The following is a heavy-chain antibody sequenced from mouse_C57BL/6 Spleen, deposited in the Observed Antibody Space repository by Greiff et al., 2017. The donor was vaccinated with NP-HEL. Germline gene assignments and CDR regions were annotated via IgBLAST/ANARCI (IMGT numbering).Heavy chain of an antibody. CDR2: IDPSDSYT. Sequence: QVQLQQPGAELVMPGASVKLSCKASGYTFTSYWMHWVKQRPGQGLEWIGEIDPSDSYTNYNQKFKGKSTLTVDKSSSTAYMQLSSLTSEDSAVYYCARSLGNYYYFDYWGQGTTLTVSS. D-gene: IGHD2-1*01. V-gene: IGHV1-69*01. J-gene: IGHJ2*01. CDR3: ARSLGNYYYFDY. CDR1: GYTFTSYW.